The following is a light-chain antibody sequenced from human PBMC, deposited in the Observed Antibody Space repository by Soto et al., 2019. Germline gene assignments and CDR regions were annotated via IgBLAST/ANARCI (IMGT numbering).Light chain of an antibody. CDR3: SSYTSSSTYV. CDR2: DVS. V-gene: IGLV2-14*03. CDR1: SSDVGGYNY. J-gene: IGLJ1*01. Sequence: QSVLTQPASVSGSPGQSITISCTGTSSDVGGYNYVSWYQQHPGKAPKLIIYDVSNRPSGLSDRFSGSKSGNTASLTISGLQAEDEADYYCSSYTSSSTYVFGTGTKVTVL.